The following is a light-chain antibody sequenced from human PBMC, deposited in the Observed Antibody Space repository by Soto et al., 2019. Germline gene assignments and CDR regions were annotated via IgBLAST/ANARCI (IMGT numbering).Light chain of an antibody. CDR2: GAS. V-gene: IGKV3-15*01. CDR3: QQYEICPYT. J-gene: IGKJ2*01. CDR1: QSVRSN. Sequence: EIVMTQSPVTLSVSPGERATLSCRASQSVRSNLAWYQQKRGRAPRLLIYGASTRATGIPARFSVSGSGTEFTLTISSLQSEDFAVYYCQQYEICPYTFGQGTKLEIK.